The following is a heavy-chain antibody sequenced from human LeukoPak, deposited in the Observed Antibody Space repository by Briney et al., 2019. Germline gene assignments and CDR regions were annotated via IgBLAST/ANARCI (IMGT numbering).Heavy chain of an antibody. CDR2: ISGSGGST. CDR1: GFTFSSYA. D-gene: IGHD2-21*02. Sequence: PGGSLRLSCAASGFTFSSYAMSWVRQAPGKGLEWVSAISGSGGSTYYADSVKGRFTISRDNSKNTLYLQMNSLRAEDTAVYYCARSKYGRGVTGYWGQGTLVTVSS. V-gene: IGHV3-23*01. J-gene: IGHJ4*02. CDR3: ARSKYGRGVTGY.